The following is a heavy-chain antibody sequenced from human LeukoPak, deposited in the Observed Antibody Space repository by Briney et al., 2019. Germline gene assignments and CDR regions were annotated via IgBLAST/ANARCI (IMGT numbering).Heavy chain of an antibody. CDR3: ARDGIAPSSKWGNNYYYGMDV. Sequence: GGSLRLSCAASGFTFSSCSMNWVRQAPGKGLEWVSYISASGDIIYYADSVKGRFTISRDNSKNTLYLQMNSLRAEDTALYYCARDGIAPSSKWGNNYYYGMDVWGQGTTVTVSS. CDR1: GFTFSSCS. V-gene: IGHV3-48*01. J-gene: IGHJ6*02. CDR2: ISASGDII. D-gene: IGHD6-13*01.